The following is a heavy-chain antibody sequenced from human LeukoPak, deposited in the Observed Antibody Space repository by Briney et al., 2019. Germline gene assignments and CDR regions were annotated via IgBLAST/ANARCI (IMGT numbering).Heavy chain of an antibody. CDR2: ISGSGGST. J-gene: IGHJ3*02. D-gene: IGHD5-12*01. CDR3: AKDRSSGYDSDAFDI. CDR1: GFTFSSYA. Sequence: GGSLRLSCVASGFTFSSYAMSWVRQAPGKGLEWVSAISGSGGSTYYADSVKGRFTISRDNSKNTLYLQMNSLRAEDTAVYYCAKDRSSGYDSDAFDIWGQGTMVTVSS. V-gene: IGHV3-23*01.